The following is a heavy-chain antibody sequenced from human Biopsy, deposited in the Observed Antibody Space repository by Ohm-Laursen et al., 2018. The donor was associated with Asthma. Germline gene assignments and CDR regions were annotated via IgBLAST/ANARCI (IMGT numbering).Heavy chain of an antibody. CDR2: ISYDGSNK. CDR3: AREGGDYLSGYYYYYGMDV. Sequence: SLRLSCTASGFTFSSYAMHWVRQAPGKGLEWVAVISYDGSNKYYADSVKGRFTISRDNPKNTLYLQMNSLRAEDTAVYYCAREGGDYLSGYYYYYGMDVWGQGTTVTVSS. J-gene: IGHJ6*02. V-gene: IGHV3-30-3*01. D-gene: IGHD4-17*01. CDR1: GFTFSSYA.